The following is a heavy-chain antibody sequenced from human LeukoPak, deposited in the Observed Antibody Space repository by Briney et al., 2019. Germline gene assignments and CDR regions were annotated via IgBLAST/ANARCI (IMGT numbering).Heavy chain of an antibody. CDR1: GFTFSSYS. CDR3: AHLYCSGGSCYRDAFDY. D-gene: IGHD2-15*01. V-gene: IGHV3-48*01. J-gene: IGHJ4*02. CDR2: ISSSSSSTI. Sequence: GGSLRLSCAASGFTFSSYSMNWVRQAPGKGLEWVSYISSSSSSTIYYADSVKGRFTISRDNAKNSLYLQMNSLRAEDTAVYYCAHLYCSGGSCYRDAFDYWGQGTLVTVSS.